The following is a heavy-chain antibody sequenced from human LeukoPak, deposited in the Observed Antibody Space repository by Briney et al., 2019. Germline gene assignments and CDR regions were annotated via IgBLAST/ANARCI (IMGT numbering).Heavy chain of an antibody. CDR3: ARTPYYDILTGYYPLEY. J-gene: IGHJ4*02. CDR2: IYYSGST. Sequence: SETLSLTCTVSGGSISSYYWSWIRQPPGKGLEWIGYIYYSGSTNYNPSPKSRVTISVDTSKNQFSLKLSSVTAADTAVYYCARTPYYDILTGYYPLEYWGQGTLVTVSS. CDR1: GGSISSYY. V-gene: IGHV4-59*01. D-gene: IGHD3-9*01.